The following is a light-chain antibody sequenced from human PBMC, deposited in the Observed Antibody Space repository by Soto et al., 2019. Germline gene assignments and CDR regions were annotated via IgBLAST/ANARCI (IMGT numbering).Light chain of an antibody. Sequence: DIQMTQSPSSVSASVGDRVTITCRASQGISSWLAWYQQKPGQATKLLIYAASRLQSGVPSRFSGSGSGTDFTLTISSLQPADLAPYDCQQANSFSWTFGQGTKVEIK. CDR3: QQANSFSWT. V-gene: IGKV1-12*01. CDR2: AAS. CDR1: QGISSW. J-gene: IGKJ1*01.